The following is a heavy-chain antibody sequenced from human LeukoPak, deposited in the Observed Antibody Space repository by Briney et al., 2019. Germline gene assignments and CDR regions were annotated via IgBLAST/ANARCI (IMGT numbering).Heavy chain of an antibody. CDR3: AKQLGYCSDGSCYFPY. J-gene: IGHJ4*02. D-gene: IGHD2-15*01. CDR2: ISNNGGYT. CDR1: GFTFSSSA. V-gene: IGHV3-23*01. Sequence: PGGSLRLSCAASGFTFSSSAMSWVRQAPGKGLGWVSAISNNGGYTYYADSVQGRFTISRDNSKSTLCLKMNSLRAEDTAVYYCAKQLGYCSDGSCYFPYWGQGTLVTVSS.